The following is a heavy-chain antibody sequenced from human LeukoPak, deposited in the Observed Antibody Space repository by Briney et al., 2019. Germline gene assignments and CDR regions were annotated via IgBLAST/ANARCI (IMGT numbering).Heavy chain of an antibody. D-gene: IGHD6-13*01. Sequence: GESLKISCKGSGYSFTSYWIGWVRQMPGKGLEWMGIIYPGDSDTRYSPSFQGQVTISADKSISTAYPQWSSLKASDTAMYYCARVYSSSWYAVDYWGQGTLVTVSS. V-gene: IGHV5-51*01. CDR3: ARVYSSSWYAVDY. CDR2: IYPGDSDT. CDR1: GYSFTSYW. J-gene: IGHJ4*02.